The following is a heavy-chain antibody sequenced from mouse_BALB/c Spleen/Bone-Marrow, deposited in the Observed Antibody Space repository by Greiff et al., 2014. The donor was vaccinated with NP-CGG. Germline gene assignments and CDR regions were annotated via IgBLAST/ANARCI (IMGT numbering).Heavy chain of an antibody. V-gene: IGHV5-6*01. CDR3: ARQYGNLGVMDY. CDR2: ISSGGSYT. J-gene: IGHJ4*01. D-gene: IGHD2-1*01. Sequence: EVQLVESGGDLVKPGGSLKLSCAASGFTFSRYGMSWVRQTPDKRLEWVANISSGGSYTYYPDSVKGRFTISRDNAKNTLYLHMNSLKSEDTAMYYCARQYGNLGVMDYWGQGTSVTVSS. CDR1: GFTFSRYG.